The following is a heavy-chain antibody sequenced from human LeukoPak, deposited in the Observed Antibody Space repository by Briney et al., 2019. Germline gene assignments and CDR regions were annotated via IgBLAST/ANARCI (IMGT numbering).Heavy chain of an antibody. J-gene: IGHJ4*02. CDR3: ARATYYYDSSGYHMGGFDY. Sequence: SETLSLTCSVSGGSINTYYWGWIRQPPGKGLEWIGYIYTSGSANYNPSLKSRVTISVDTSKNQFSLKLSSVTAADTAVYYCARATYYYDSSGYHMGGFDYWGQGTLVTVSS. D-gene: IGHD3-22*01. CDR2: IYTSGSA. CDR1: GGSINTYY. V-gene: IGHV4-4*08.